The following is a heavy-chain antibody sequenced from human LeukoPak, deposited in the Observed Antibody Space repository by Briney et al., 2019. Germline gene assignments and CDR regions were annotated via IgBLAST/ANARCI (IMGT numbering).Heavy chain of an antibody. CDR3: AKGYCGGTSCYRDY. CDR1: GFAFSSYG. Sequence: HPGGSLRLSCVASGFAFSSYGMHWVRQAPGKGRQWVAVISYDGSNKYYADSVKGRFTISRDNSKNTLYLQMNSLRAEDTAVYYCAKGYCGGTSCYRDYWGQGTLVTVSS. D-gene: IGHD2-2*02. J-gene: IGHJ4*02. CDR2: ISYDGSNK. V-gene: IGHV3-30*18.